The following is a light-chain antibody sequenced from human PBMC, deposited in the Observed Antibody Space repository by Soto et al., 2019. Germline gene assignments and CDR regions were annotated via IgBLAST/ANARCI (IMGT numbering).Light chain of an antibody. CDR1: QGISSF. J-gene: IGKJ2*01. Sequence: IQLTQSPSSLSASVGDRVTITCRASQGISSFLAWYQQKPGKAPTLLIYAASTLQSGVPSRFSGGGSGTDFTLTISRVEPEDFAVYHCQQYGSSPYTFGPGTKLEIK. CDR3: QQYGSSPYT. V-gene: IGKV1-9*01. CDR2: AAS.